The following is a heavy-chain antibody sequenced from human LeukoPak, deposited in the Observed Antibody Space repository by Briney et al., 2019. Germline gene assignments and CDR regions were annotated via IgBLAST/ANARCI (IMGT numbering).Heavy chain of an antibody. CDR2: IYTSGST. J-gene: IGHJ3*02. V-gene: IGHV4-4*07. CDR1: GGSISSNY. D-gene: IGHD1-26*01. Sequence: SETLSLTCTVSGGSISSNYWSWIRQPAGKELEWIGRIYTSGSTNYNPSLKSQVTMSVDTSKNQFSLKLSSVTAADTAVYYCARVPDSGDALDIWGQGTMVTVSS. CDR3: ARVPDSGDALDI.